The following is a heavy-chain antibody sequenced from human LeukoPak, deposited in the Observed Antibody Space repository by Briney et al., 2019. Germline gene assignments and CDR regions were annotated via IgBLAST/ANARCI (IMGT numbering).Heavy chain of an antibody. D-gene: IGHD6-13*01. CDR1: EFTVSNNY. CDR2: IYSGGTT. V-gene: IGHV3-53*01. J-gene: IGHJ5*02. CDR3: AKEAGTGWFDP. Sequence: GGSLRLSCAASEFTVSNNYMSWVRQAPGKGLEWVSVIYSGGTTYYADSVKGRFTISRDNSKNTLYLQMNSLRAEDTAVYYCAKEAGTGWFDPWGQGTLVTVSS.